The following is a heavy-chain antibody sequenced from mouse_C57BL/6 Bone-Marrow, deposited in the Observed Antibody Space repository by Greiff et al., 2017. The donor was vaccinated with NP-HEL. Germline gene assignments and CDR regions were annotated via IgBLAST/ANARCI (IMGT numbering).Heavy chain of an antibody. CDR3: AIYYGSSPFAY. D-gene: IGHD1-1*01. Sequence: VQLQQSGPGLVQPSQSLSITCTVSGFSLTSYGVHWVRQSPGKGLEWLGVIWRGGSTDYNAAFISRLSITKDNSKSQVFFKMNSLQADDTAIYYCAIYYGSSPFAYWGQGTLVTVSA. J-gene: IGHJ3*01. CDR2: IWRGGST. V-gene: IGHV2-5*01. CDR1: GFSLTSYG.